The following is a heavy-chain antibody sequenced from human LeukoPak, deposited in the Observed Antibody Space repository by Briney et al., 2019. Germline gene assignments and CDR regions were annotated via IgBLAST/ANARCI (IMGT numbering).Heavy chain of an antibody. J-gene: IGHJ4*02. CDR3: ARAGAYGDYGFDY. V-gene: IGHV1-69*13. CDR1: GGTFSSYA. CDR2: IIPIFGTA. Sequence: SVKVSCKASGGTFSSYAISWVRQAPGQGLEWMGGIIPIFGTANYAQKFQGRVTITADESTSTAYMELSSLRSEDTAVYYCARAGAYGDYGFDYWGQGTLVTVSS. D-gene: IGHD4-17*01.